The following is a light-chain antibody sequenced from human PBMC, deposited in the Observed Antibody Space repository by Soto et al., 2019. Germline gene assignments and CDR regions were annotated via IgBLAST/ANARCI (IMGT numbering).Light chain of an antibody. CDR1: QSVSSN. J-gene: IGKJ4*01. Sequence: EIVLIQPPATLSLSPGERATLSCRASQSVSSNLAWYQQNPGQAPRLLIFDASNRATGIPARFSGSGSGTDFTLTISSLEPEDFAVYYCQQHSNWPLTFGGGTKVDIK. CDR3: QQHSNWPLT. CDR2: DAS. V-gene: IGKV3-11*01.